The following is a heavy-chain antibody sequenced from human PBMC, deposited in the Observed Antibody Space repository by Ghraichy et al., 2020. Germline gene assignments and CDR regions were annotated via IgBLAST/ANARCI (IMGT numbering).Heavy chain of an antibody. Sequence: GGSLRLSCAASGFTFSSYAMSWVRQAPGKGLEWVSAISGSGGSTYYADSVKGRFTISRDNSKNTLYLQMNSLRAEDTAVYYCAKDQYDSSGFYHPNYYYYGMDVWGQGTTVTVSS. CDR2: ISGSGGST. D-gene: IGHD3-22*01. CDR3: AKDQYDSSGFYHPNYYYYGMDV. CDR1: GFTFSSYA. J-gene: IGHJ6*02. V-gene: IGHV3-23*01.